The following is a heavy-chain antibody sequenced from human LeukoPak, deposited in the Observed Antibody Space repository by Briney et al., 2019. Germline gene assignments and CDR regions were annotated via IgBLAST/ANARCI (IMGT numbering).Heavy chain of an antibody. Sequence: SETLSLTCTVSGGSISSYYWSWIRQPPGKGLEWIAYIYNSGRTDYNPALKSRVTISIDTSKNQFSLKLSSVTAADSALYYCAKLESPYYYAMDVWGQGTTVTVS. D-gene: IGHD3-3*01. V-gene: IGHV4-59*01. CDR1: GGSISSYY. CDR3: AKLESPYYYAMDV. J-gene: IGHJ6*02. CDR2: IYNSGRT.